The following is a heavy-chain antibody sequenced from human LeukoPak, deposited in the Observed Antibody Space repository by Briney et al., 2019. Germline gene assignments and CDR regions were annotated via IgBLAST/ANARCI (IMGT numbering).Heavy chain of an antibody. J-gene: IGHJ4*02. Sequence: SETLSLTCTVSGGSISSYYWSWIRQPPGKGLEWIGNIYYSGSTNYNPSLKSRVTISVDTSKNQFSLKLSSVTAADTAVYYCARAHKDCSSTSCPFDYWGQGTLVTVSS. CDR2: IYYSGST. CDR1: GGSISSYY. CDR3: ARAHKDCSSTSCPFDY. V-gene: IGHV4-59*01. D-gene: IGHD2-2*01.